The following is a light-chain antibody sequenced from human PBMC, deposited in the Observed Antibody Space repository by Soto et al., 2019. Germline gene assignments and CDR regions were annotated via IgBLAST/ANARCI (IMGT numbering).Light chain of an antibody. Sequence: QSVLTQPPSVSGAPGQRVTISCTGSSSNIGAGYDVHWYQQFPGTAPKLLIYGNTNRPSGVPDRISGSKSGTAASLAITGLQADDEADYYCQSYDSSLSGSVFGGGTKVTVL. CDR1: SSNIGAGYD. J-gene: IGLJ2*01. V-gene: IGLV1-40*01. CDR3: QSYDSSLSGSV. CDR2: GNT.